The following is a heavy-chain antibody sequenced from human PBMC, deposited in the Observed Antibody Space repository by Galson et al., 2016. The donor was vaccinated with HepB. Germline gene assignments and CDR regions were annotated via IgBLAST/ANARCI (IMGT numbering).Heavy chain of an antibody. CDR2: IGSDGST. D-gene: IGHD3-3*01. CDR3: ARTTSGTIFLGVIEY. J-gene: IGHJ4*02. CDR1: GFTFSTYA. Sequence: SLRLSCAPSGFTFSTYAMTWVRQAPGKGLEWVSVIGSDGSTYYADPVKGRFTISRDNSKNTLFQQMYGLRGEDTAVYHCARTTSGTIFLGVIEYWGQGTPVTVSS. V-gene: IGHV3-23*01.